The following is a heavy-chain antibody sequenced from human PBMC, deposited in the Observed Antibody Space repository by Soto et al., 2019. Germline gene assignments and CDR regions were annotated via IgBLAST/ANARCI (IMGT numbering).Heavy chain of an antibody. D-gene: IGHD6-13*01. CDR1: GGSISPYY. CDR3: ARKGAAASYAHYYMDV. Sequence: SETLSLTWTVSGGSISPYYWSWRRQPPGKGLEWIGYVYYSGNTNYNPSLESRVTISVDTSRNRFSLNLTSATAADTAVYYCARKGAAASYAHYYMDVWGRGTAVTVSS. CDR2: VYYSGNT. V-gene: IGHV4-59*01. J-gene: IGHJ6*03.